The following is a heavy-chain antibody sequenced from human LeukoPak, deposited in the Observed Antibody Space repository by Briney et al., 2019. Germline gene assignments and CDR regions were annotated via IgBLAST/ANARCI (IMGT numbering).Heavy chain of an antibody. J-gene: IGHJ4*02. D-gene: IGHD3-3*01. CDR1: GYTFTSYG. CDR3: ARWTPYYDFWSGYQGGIDY. Sequence: HGESLKVSCKASGYTFTSYGISWVRQAPGQGLEWMGWISAYNGNTNYAQKLQGRVTMTTDTSTSTAYMELRSLRSDDTAVYYCARWTPYYDFWSGYQGGIDYWGQGTLVTVSS. V-gene: IGHV1-18*01. CDR2: ISAYNGNT.